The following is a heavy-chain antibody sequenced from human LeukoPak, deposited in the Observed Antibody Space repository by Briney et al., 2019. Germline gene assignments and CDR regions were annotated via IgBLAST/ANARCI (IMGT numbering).Heavy chain of an antibody. Sequence: GESLRLSCAASGFTFSSYPMHWVRQAPGKGLEWVALISSDGTDKKYANSVKGRFTISRDNSKNTLYLQMHSLRVEDTAVYYCARDRGGTTCPDYWGQGTLVTVSS. CDR3: ARDRGGTTCPDY. CDR1: GFTFSSYP. J-gene: IGHJ4*02. CDR2: ISSDGTDK. V-gene: IGHV3-30-3*01. D-gene: IGHD1-7*01.